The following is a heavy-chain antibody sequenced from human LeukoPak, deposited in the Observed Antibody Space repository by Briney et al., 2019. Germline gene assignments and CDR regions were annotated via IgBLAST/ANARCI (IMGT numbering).Heavy chain of an antibody. Sequence: SETLSLTCTVSGGSVSNYYWSWVRQPPGKGLEWIGYIYDSGSTNYNPSLKSRVTISVDTSNNQFSLKLRSVTAADTAVYYCARRGGYSSSEFDYWGRGALVTVSS. CDR1: GGSVSNYY. V-gene: IGHV4-59*08. J-gene: IGHJ4*02. CDR2: IYDSGST. CDR3: ARRGGYSSSEFDY. D-gene: IGHD6-13*01.